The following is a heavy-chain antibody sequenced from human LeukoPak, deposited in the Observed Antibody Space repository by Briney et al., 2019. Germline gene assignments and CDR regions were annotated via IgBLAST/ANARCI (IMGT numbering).Heavy chain of an antibody. D-gene: IGHD6-13*01. CDR1: GGSISTYY. Sequence: SETLSLTGTVSGGSISTYYWNWIRQPPGKGLEWIGYIYYSGSTNYNPSLKSRVTISVDTSKNQFSLKLNSVTAADTAVYYCARSGGYSSSWSLWGQGTLVTVSS. CDR2: IYYSGST. CDR3: ARSGGYSSSWSL. V-gene: IGHV4-59*01. J-gene: IGHJ4*02.